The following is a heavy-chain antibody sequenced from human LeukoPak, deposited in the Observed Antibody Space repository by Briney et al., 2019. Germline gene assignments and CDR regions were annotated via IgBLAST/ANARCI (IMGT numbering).Heavy chain of an antibody. Sequence: PSETLSLTCTVSGGSISSYYWSWIRQPPGKGLEWIGYIYYSGSTNYNPSLKSRVTISVDTSKNQFSLKLSSVTAADTAVYYCARDQGSPLYYYYGMDVWGQGTTVTVSS. CDR3: ARDQGSPLYYYYGMDV. V-gene: IGHV4-59*01. CDR2: IYYSGST. CDR1: GGSISSYY. J-gene: IGHJ6*02.